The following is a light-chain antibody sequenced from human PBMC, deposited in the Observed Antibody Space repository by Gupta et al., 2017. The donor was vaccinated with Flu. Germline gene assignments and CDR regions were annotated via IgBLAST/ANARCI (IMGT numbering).Light chain of an antibody. V-gene: IGLV1-44*01. Sequence: QYVLTQPASASGTPGQRVTISCSGSSSNIGSNTVNWYQQLPGTAPKLLFYSNNQRPSGVPDRFSGSKSGTSASLAISGLQSEDEADYYCAAWDDSRNGPVVGGGTKLTVL. J-gene: IGLJ2*01. CDR2: SNN. CDR3: AAWDDSRNGPV. CDR1: SSNIGSNT.